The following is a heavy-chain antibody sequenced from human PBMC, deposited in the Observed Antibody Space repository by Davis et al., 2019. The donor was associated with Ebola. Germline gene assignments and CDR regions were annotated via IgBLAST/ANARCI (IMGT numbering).Heavy chain of an antibody. V-gene: IGHV4-34*01. CDR2: ISHDGST. CDR1: GGSFSYYD. Sequence: SETLSLTCAVYGGSFSYYDWTWIRQSPGKGLEWIGEISHDGSTNFNPSLKSRVTISIDTSKNQLSLKLTSVTAADTAVYYCSDWSRWGQGTLVTVAS. D-gene: IGHD1-1*01. CDR3: SDWSR. J-gene: IGHJ1*01.